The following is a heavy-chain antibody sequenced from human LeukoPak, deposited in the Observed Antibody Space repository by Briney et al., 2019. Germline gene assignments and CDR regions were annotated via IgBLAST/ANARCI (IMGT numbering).Heavy chain of an antibody. CDR1: GFTFKTYS. CDR3: ARDPVPAAARHFDY. D-gene: IGHD2-2*01. Sequence: PGGSLRLSCAASGFTFKTYSMHWVRQAPGEGLEWVAVISSHGSTEYYADSVKGRFTISRDNSKNTLHLQMNSLRPEDTAVYYCARDPVPAAARHFDYWGQGTLATVSS. V-gene: IGHV3-30-3*01. CDR2: ISSHGSTE. J-gene: IGHJ4*02.